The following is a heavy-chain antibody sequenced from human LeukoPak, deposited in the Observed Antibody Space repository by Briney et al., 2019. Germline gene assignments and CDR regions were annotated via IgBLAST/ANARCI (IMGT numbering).Heavy chain of an antibody. CDR1: GFTFSSYS. J-gene: IGHJ3*02. CDR3: AMGVGATGAFDI. D-gene: IGHD1-26*01. CDR2: ISSSSSYI. Sequence: GGSLRLSCAASGFTFSSYSMNWVRQAPGKGLEWVSSISSSSSYIYYADSVKGRFTISRDNAKNSLYLQMNSLRAEDTVVYYCAMGVGATGAFDIWGQGTMVTVSS. V-gene: IGHV3-21*01.